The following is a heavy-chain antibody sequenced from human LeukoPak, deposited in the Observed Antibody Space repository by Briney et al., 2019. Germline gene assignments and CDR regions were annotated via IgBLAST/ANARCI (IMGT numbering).Heavy chain of an antibody. Sequence: GSLRLSCAASGFSFSSYAMSWVRQAPGEGLEWIGYINYSGSTYYNPSLQSRVTVSVDTSKNQFSLKLSSVTAADTAMYYCARKNWGSDHYFDFWGQGTLVTVSS. CDR1: GFSFSSYA. CDR3: ARKNWGSDHYFDF. J-gene: IGHJ4*02. CDR2: INYSGST. V-gene: IGHV4-59*01. D-gene: IGHD7-27*01.